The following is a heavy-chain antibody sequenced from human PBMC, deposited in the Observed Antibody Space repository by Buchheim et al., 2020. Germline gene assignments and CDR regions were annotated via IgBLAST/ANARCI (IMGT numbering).Heavy chain of an antibody. D-gene: IGHD3-22*01. CDR3: AKVSNYYDSSGYYYGEGDFDY. V-gene: IGHV3-30-3*01. CDR2: ISYDGSNK. CDR1: GFTFSSYA. Sequence: QVQLVESGGGVVQPGRSLRLSCAASGFTFSSYAMHWVRQAPGKGLEWVAVISYDGSNKYYADSVKGRFTISRDNSKNTLYLQMNSLRAEDTAVYYCAKVSNYYDSSGYYYGEGDFDYWGQGTL. J-gene: IGHJ4*02.